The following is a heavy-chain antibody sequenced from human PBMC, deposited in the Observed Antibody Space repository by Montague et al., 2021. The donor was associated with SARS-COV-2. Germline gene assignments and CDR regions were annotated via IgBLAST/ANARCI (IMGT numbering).Heavy chain of an antibody. J-gene: IGHJ6*02. CDR2: INHSGST. CDR3: ARVRAVPAAMRIFSLGRSYYGMDV. V-gene: IGHV4-34*01. Sequence: SETLSLTCAVYGGSLSGYYWSWIRQPPGKGLEWIGEINHSGSTNYNPSLKSRVTMSVDTSKNQFSLKLSSVTAADTAVYYCARVRAVPAAMRIFSLGRSYYGMDVWGQGTTVTVSS. CDR1: GGSLSGYY. D-gene: IGHD2-2*01.